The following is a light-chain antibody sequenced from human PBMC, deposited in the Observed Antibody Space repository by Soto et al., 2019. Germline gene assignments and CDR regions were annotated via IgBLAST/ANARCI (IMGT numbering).Light chain of an antibody. J-gene: IGKJ1*01. Sequence: DIQMTQSPSSLSASVGDRVTISCRAAQSISTYLNWYQQKPGTAPRLLIYSASSVKTGVPPRFSGSGSGRDFTLTISSLRPEDIATYFCQQSYTSPPRTFGQGTKVEIK. V-gene: IGKV1-39*01. CDR2: SAS. CDR3: QQSYTSPPRT. CDR1: QSISTY.